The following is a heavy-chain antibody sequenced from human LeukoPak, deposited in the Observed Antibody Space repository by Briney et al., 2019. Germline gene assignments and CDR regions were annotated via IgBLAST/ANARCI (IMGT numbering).Heavy chain of an antibody. J-gene: IGHJ5*02. D-gene: IGHD4-11*01. CDR3: AKDDYSIDWFDP. CDR1: GFTFSRYG. Sequence: PGGSLRLSCAASGFTFSRYGMHWVREAPGKGLEWVAFIRYDGSNKYYADSVKGRFTISRDNSKNTLYLQMNSLRAEDTAVYYCAKDDYSIDWFDPWGQGTLVSVSS. CDR2: IRYDGSNK. V-gene: IGHV3-30*02.